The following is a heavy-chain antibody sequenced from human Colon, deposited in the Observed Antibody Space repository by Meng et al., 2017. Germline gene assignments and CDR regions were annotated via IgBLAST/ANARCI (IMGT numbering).Heavy chain of an antibody. J-gene: IGHJ5*02. V-gene: IGHV4-34*01. CDR3: ARGRYSGYLP. CDR2: INHSGST. Sequence: QVPLQQCGAGLLTASETLSLTCACYGWFFSGYYWSWIRQPPGKGLEWIGEINHSGSTNYNPSLKSRVTISVDTSKNQFSLKLSSVTAADTAVYYCARGRYSGYLPWGQGTLVTVSS. D-gene: IGHD5-12*01. CDR1: GWFFSGYY.